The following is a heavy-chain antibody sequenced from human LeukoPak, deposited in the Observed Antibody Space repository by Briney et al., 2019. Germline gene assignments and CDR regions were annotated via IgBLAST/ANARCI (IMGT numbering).Heavy chain of an antibody. CDR2: INTDGSIT. D-gene: IGHD3-10*01. J-gene: IGHJ4*02. CDR1: GFTFSDYW. Sequence: GGSLRLSCAASGFTFSDYWIHWVRQAPGKGLVWVSRINTDGSITNYADSVKGRFSISRDNAKNTLYLQMSSLRAEDTAVYYCARDRGPRTGFMVREAYDYRGQGTLVTVSS. V-gene: IGHV3-74*01. CDR3: ARDRGPRTGFMVREAYDY.